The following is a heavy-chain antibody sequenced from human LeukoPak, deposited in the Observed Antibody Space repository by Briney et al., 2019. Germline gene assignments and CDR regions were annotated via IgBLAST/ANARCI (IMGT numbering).Heavy chain of an antibody. D-gene: IGHD3-10*02. CDR1: GFTFSSYE. V-gene: IGHV3-48*03. CDR2: ISSSGSTI. J-gene: IGHJ6*04. Sequence: GSLRLSCAASGFTFSSYEMNWVCQAPGKGLEWVSYISSSGSTIYYADSVKGRFTISRDNAKNSLYLQMNSLRAEDTAVYYCAELGITMIGGVWGKGTTVTISS. CDR3: AELGITMIGGV.